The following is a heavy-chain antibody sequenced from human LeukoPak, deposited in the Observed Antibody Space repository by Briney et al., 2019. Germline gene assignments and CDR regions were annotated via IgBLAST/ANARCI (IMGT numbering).Heavy chain of an antibody. Sequence: SETLSLTCGVYGGSFSGYFWSWIRQPPGEGLEWIGEISHSGNTNYNPSPKSRVSISVDTSKNQFTLKLGSVTAAATAVYYCERRIGYSSAWTPWYFDVWGRGTLVTVSS. J-gene: IGHJ2*01. CDR2: ISHSGNT. CDR1: GGSFSGYF. CDR3: ERRIGYSSAWTPWYFDV. D-gene: IGHD6-19*01. V-gene: IGHV4-34*01.